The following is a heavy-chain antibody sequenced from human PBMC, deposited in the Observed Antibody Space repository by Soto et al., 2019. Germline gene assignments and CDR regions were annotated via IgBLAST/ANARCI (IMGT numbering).Heavy chain of an antibody. Sequence: EVQLVETGGGLIQPGGSLRLSCAASGFTVSSNYMSWVRQAPGKGLEWVSVIYGGLTTYYADSVKGRFTISRDNSKNTLYLQMNSLSADDTAVYYCARGSTVFDYWGQGALVTVSS. V-gene: IGHV3-53*02. CDR3: ARGSTVFDY. CDR2: IYGGLTT. CDR1: GFTVSSNY. J-gene: IGHJ4*02. D-gene: IGHD4-4*01.